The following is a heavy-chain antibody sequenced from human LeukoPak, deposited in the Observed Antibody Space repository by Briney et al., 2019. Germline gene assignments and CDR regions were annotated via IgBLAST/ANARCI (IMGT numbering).Heavy chain of an antibody. CDR3: ARSNYYDSSGYYYDLDY. D-gene: IGHD3-22*01. CDR2: ISGSGGST. CDR1: GFTFSSYE. Sequence: GGSLRLSXAASGFTFSSYEMNWVRQAPGKGMEWVSDISGSGGSTYYADSVKGRFTISRDNSKNTLYLQMNSLRAEDTAIYYCARSNYYDSSGYYYDLDYWGQGTLVTVSS. J-gene: IGHJ4*02. V-gene: IGHV3-23*01.